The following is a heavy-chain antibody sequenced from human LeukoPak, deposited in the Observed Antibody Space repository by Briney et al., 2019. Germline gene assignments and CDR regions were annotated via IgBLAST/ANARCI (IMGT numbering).Heavy chain of an antibody. CDR3: AKVGFSGYYFDY. V-gene: IGHV3-23*01. Sequence: GGSLRLSCAASGFTFSSYAMSWVRQAPGKGLEWVSAISGSGGSTYYADSVKGRFTISRDNSKNPLYLQMNSLRAEDTAVYYCAKVGFSGYYFDYWGQGTLVTVSS. D-gene: IGHD6-19*01. J-gene: IGHJ4*02. CDR2: ISGSGGST. CDR1: GFTFSSYA.